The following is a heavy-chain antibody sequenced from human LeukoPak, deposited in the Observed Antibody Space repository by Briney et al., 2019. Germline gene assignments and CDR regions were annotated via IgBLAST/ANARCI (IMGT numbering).Heavy chain of an antibody. J-gene: IGHJ4*02. CDR1: GFTFSSYA. CDR3: ATGFTATPHDGY. CDR2: ISGSGGST. Sequence: TGGSLRLSCAASGFTFSSYAMSWVRQAPGKGLGWVSAISGSGGSTYYADSVKGRFTISRDNSKNTLYLQMNSLRAEDTAVYYCATGFTATPHDGYWGQGTLVTVSS. V-gene: IGHV3-23*01. D-gene: IGHD2-15*01.